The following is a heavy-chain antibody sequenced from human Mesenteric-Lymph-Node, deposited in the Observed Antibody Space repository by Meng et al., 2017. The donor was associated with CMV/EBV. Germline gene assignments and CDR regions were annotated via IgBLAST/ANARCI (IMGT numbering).Heavy chain of an antibody. Sequence: GGSLRLSCGVSGFTFSSYAMSWVRQPPGKGLEWVSGISDRGDSKFYADSVKGRFTISRDNSKNTLYLQMNSLRAEDTAVYYCAKLPYYDNSGYSLDYWGQGMLVTVSS. D-gene: IGHD3-22*01. CDR3: AKLPYYDNSGYSLDY. CDR2: ISDRGDSK. J-gene: IGHJ4*02. V-gene: IGHV3-23*01. CDR1: GFTFSSYA.